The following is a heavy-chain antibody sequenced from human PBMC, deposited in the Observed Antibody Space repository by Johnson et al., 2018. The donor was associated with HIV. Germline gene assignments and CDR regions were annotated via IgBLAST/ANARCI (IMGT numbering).Heavy chain of an antibody. Sequence: QVQLVESGGGVVQPGGSLRLSCAASGFTFSSYGMHWVRQAPGKGLEWVAFLRYDGSNKYFADSVKGRFTISRDNSKNTLYLQMNSLRAEDTAVYYCAKDLVVVTARGAFDIWGQGTLVTVSS. V-gene: IGHV3-30*02. J-gene: IGHJ3*02. CDR2: LRYDGSNK. CDR3: AKDLVVVTARGAFDI. D-gene: IGHD2-21*02. CDR1: GFTFSSYG.